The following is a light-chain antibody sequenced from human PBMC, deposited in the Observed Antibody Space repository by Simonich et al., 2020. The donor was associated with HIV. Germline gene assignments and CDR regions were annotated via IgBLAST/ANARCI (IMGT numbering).Light chain of an antibody. V-gene: IGKV3-20*01. Sequence: EIVLTQSPGTLSLSPGERATLSCRASQSVSGSYLAWYQQKPGQAPRLLIYGASSRATGIPDRFSGSVSGTDFTLTISRLEPEDLAVYYCQQYGSSRTFGQGTKVEIK. J-gene: IGKJ1*01. CDR2: GAS. CDR3: QQYGSSRT. CDR1: QSVSGSY.